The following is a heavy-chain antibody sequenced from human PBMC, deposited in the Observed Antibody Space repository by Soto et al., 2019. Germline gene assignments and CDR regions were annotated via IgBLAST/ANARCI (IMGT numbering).Heavy chain of an antibody. J-gene: IGHJ6*02. CDR2: ISAYNGNT. CDR1: GYTFTSYG. D-gene: IGHD2-21*02. CDR3: AREVVVVTAITYYYYGMDA. V-gene: IGHV1-18*01. Sequence: EASVKVSCKASGYTFTSYGISWVRQAPGQGLEWMGWISAYNGNTNYAQKLQGRVTMATDTSTSTAYMELRSLRSDDTAVYYCAREVVVVTAITYYYYGMDAWGQGTTVTVSS.